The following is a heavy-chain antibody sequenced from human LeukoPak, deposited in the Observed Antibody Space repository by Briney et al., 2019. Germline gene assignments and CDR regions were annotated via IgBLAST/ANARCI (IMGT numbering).Heavy chain of an antibody. CDR3: ARYSGYERHFDY. CDR1: GFTFSSYA. J-gene: IGHJ4*02. D-gene: IGHD5-12*01. V-gene: IGHV3-23*01. Sequence: PGGSLRLSCAASGFTFSSYAMSWVRHAPGKGLEWVSAISGSGGSTYYADSVKGRFTISRDNSKNTLYPQMNSLRAEDTAVYYCARYSGYERHFDYWGQGTLVTVSS. CDR2: ISGSGGST.